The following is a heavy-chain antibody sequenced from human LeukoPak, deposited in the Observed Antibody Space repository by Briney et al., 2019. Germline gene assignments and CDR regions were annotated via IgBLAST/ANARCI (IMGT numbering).Heavy chain of an antibody. V-gene: IGHV3-33*01. D-gene: IGHD3-10*01. Sequence: PGRSLRLSGAASGFTFSSYGMHWVRQAPGKGLEWVAVIWYDGSNKYYADSVKGRFTISRDNSKNTLYLQMNSPRAEDTAVYYCARDRTGILWFGEPPFFDYWGQGTLVTVSS. J-gene: IGHJ4*02. CDR2: IWYDGSNK. CDR3: ARDRTGILWFGEPPFFDY. CDR1: GFTFSSYG.